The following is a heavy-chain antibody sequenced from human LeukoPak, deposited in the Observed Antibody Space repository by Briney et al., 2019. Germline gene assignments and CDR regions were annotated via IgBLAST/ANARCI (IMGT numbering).Heavy chain of an antibody. CDR3: ARAGCSSTSCYGTNWFDP. Sequence: GGSLRLSCAASGFTFSSYAMHWVRQAPGKGLEYVSAISSNGGSTYYANSVKGRFTISRDNSKNTLYLQMGSLRAEDMAVYYCARAGCSSTSCYGTNWFDPWGQGTLVTVSS. CDR2: ISSNGGST. CDR1: GFTFSSYA. D-gene: IGHD2-2*01. V-gene: IGHV3-64*01. J-gene: IGHJ5*02.